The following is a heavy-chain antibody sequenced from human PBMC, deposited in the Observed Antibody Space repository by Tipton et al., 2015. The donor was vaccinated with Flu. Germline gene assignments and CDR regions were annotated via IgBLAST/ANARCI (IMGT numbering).Heavy chain of an antibody. CDR3: AREGIAAAGTYWFDP. CDR1: GYTFTGYY. J-gene: IGHJ5*02. V-gene: IGHV1-2*02. CDR2: INPNSGGT. Sequence: VQLVQSGAEVKKPGASVKVSCKASGYTFTGYYMHWVRQAPGQGLEWMGWINPNSGGTNYAQKFQGRVTMTRDTSISTAYMELSRLRSDDTAVYYCAREGIAAAGTYWFDPWGQGTLVTVSS. D-gene: IGHD6-13*01.